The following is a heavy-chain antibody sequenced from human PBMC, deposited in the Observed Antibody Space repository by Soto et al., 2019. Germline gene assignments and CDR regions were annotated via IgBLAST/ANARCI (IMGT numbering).Heavy chain of an antibody. J-gene: IGHJ6*02. D-gene: IGHD2-15*01. V-gene: IGHV4-39*01. CDR3: ARPVRAGSRYGMDV. CDR2: VYRDGST. Sequence: ASETLSLTCTVSGGSVNSVSYYWGWVRQPPGKGLEWIGSVYRDGSTFNNPSLKSRLTISVDTSKSQFSLKLSSVTAADTGMYYCARPVRAGSRYGMDVWGQGTTVTVSS. CDR1: GGSVNSVSYY.